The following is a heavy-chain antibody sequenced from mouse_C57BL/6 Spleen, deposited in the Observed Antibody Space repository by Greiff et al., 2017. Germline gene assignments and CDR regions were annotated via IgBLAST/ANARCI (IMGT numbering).Heavy chain of an antibody. V-gene: IGHV5-17*01. J-gene: IGHJ4*01. CDR1: GFTFSDYG. CDR3: ARGGYYGSSRYAMDY. Sequence: EVQLQESGGGLVKPGGSLKLSCAASGFTFSDYGMHWVRQAPEKGLEWVAYISSGSSTIYYADTVKGRFTISRDNAKNTLFLQMTSLRSEDTAMYYCARGGYYGSSRYAMDYWGQGTSVTVSS. D-gene: IGHD1-1*01. CDR2: ISSGSSTI.